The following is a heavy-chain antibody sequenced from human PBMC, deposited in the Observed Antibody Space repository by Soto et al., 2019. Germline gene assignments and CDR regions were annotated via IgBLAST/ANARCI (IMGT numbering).Heavy chain of an antibody. Sequence: EVQLLESGGGLVQPGGSRRLSCAASGFTFSSYAMSWVRQAPGKGLEWVSAISGSGGSTYYADSVKGRFTISRDNSKNTLYLQMNSLRAEDTAVYYCSRETTVTTYGMDVWGQGTTVTVSS. CDR1: GFTFSSYA. CDR3: SRETTVTTYGMDV. D-gene: IGHD4-17*01. CDR2: ISGSGGST. V-gene: IGHV3-23*01. J-gene: IGHJ6*02.